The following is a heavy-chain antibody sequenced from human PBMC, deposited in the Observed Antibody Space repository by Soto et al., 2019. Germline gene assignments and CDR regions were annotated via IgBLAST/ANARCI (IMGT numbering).Heavy chain of an antibody. V-gene: IGHV1-8*01. D-gene: IGHD2-2*01. CDR3: ARGRDIAVVPAAEYYYYYYMDV. J-gene: IGHJ6*03. CDR2: MNPNSGNT. CDR1: GYTFTSYD. Sequence: ASVKVSCKASGYTFTSYDINWVRQATGQGLEWMGWMNPNSGNTGYAQKFQGRVTMTRNTSISTAYMELSSLRSEDTAVYYCARGRDIAVVPAAEYYYYYYMDVWGKGTTVTVSS.